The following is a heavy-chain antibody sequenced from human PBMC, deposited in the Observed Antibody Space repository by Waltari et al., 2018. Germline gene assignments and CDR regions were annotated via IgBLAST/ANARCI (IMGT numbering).Heavy chain of an antibody. Sequence: QLQLQESGPGLVKPSETLSLICTVSGGSISSSSFHWDWIRQPPGKGLGWIGNIYYSGSTSYNPSLKSRVTISVDTSKNNLLLKLTSVSAADSSVYYCARRFGNAFDIWGQGIMVTVSS. CDR1: GGSISSSSFH. CDR2: IYYSGST. CDR3: ARRFGNAFDI. J-gene: IGHJ3*02. D-gene: IGHD3-3*01. V-gene: IGHV4-39*02.